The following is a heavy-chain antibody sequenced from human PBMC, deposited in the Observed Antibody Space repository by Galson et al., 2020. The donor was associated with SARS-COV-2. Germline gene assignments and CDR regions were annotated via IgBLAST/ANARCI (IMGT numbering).Heavy chain of an antibody. J-gene: IGHJ4*02. CDR3: ARDQPHNGLANFDF. V-gene: IGHV4-39*07. D-gene: IGHD5-12*01. CDR1: SGSITTSSYY. Sequence: ASETLSLTCTVSSGSITTSSYYWGWIRQPPGKGLEWIGSIYYTGDTYYNPSLKSRVTTSLDIFRNQFSLRLSSVTAADTAVYYCARDQPHNGLANFDFWGQGTLVTVSS. CDR2: IYYTGDT.